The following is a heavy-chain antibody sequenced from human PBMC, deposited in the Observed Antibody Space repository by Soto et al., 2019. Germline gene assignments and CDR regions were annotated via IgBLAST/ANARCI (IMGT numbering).Heavy chain of an antibody. CDR1: GYSFTSYW. Sequence: PGESLKISCKGSGYSFTSYWIGWVRQMPGKGLEWMGIIYPGDSDTRYSPSFQGQVTISADKSISTAYLQWSSLKASDTAMYYCARSLSGYSYGFAFDYWGQGTRVNVSS. CDR3: ARSLSGYSYGFAFDY. D-gene: IGHD5-18*01. CDR2: IYPGDSDT. J-gene: IGHJ4*02. V-gene: IGHV5-51*01.